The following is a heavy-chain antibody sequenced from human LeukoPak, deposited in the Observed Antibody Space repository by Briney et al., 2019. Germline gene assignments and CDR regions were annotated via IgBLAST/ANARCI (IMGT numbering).Heavy chain of an antibody. CDR2: INHSGST. D-gene: IGHD3-10*01. V-gene: IGHV4-34*01. CDR3: ARSGYGSGTSFDY. Sequence: LETLSLTCAVYGGSFSGYYWSWIRQAPGKGLEWIGEINHSGSTNYNPSLKSRVTISVDTSKNQFSLKLNSLTAADTAGYYCARSGYGSGTSFDYWGQGTLVTVSS. J-gene: IGHJ4*02. CDR1: GGSFSGYY.